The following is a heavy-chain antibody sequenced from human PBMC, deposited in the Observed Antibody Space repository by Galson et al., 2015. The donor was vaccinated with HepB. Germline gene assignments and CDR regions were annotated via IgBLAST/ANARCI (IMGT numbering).Heavy chain of an antibody. D-gene: IGHD3-9*01. J-gene: IGHJ3*02. V-gene: IGHV1-69*02. Sequence: SVKVSCKASGGTFSSYTITWVRRAPGQGLEWMGRVIPILGVANYAQKFQGRVTIIADISTSTADMELSGLRSEDTAIYYCARGYYDILTGYRHDAFDIWGQGTMVTVSS. CDR2: VIPILGVA. CDR1: GGTFSSYT. CDR3: ARGYYDILTGYRHDAFDI.